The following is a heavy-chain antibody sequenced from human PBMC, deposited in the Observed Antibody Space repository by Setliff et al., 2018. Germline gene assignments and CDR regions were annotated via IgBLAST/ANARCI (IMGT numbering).Heavy chain of an antibody. CDR3: ARLPLPAAWELLDIRYYYYYMDV. V-gene: IGHV1-18*01. CDR1: GYTFTSYG. Sequence: ASVKVSCKASGYTFTSYGISWVRQAPGQGLEWMGWISAYNGNTNYAQKLQGRVTMTTDTSTSTAYMELRSLRSDDTAVYYCARLPLPAAWELLDIRYYYYYMDVWSKGTTVTVSS. J-gene: IGHJ6*03. CDR2: ISAYNGNT. D-gene: IGHD1-26*01.